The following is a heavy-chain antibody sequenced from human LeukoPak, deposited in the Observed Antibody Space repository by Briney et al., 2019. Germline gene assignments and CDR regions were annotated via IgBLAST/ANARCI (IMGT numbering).Heavy chain of an antibody. CDR1: GFTFSSYG. Sequence: PGRSLRLSCAASGFTFSSYGMHWVRQAPGKGLEWVAVISYDGSNKYYADSVKGRFTISRDNSKNTLYLQMNSLRAEDTAVYYCARGPAARRFYFDYWGQGTLVTVSS. V-gene: IGHV3-30*03. CDR3: ARGPAARRFYFDY. J-gene: IGHJ4*02. D-gene: IGHD6-6*01. CDR2: ISYDGSNK.